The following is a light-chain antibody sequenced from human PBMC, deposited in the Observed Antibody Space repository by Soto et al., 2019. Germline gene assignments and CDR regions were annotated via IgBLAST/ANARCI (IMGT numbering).Light chain of an antibody. J-gene: IGKJ3*01. CDR3: QQYGRSPFT. CDR1: QDIRRY. V-gene: IGKV1-16*02. CDR2: DAS. Sequence: DIQMTQSPSSLSASVGDRVTITCRASQDIRRYLAWFQQKPGKAPKSLIYDASSLHSGVPSKFSGSASGTDFTLTINNLQPEDFATYYCQQYGRSPFTFGPGTKVD.